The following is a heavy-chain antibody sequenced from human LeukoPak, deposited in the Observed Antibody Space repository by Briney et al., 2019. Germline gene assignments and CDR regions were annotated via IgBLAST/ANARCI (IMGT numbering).Heavy chain of an antibody. CDR3: AKRGVVIRVILVGFHKQAYYFDS. D-gene: IGHD3-22*01. CDR2: ISDTGSST. CDR1: GITLSNYG. Sequence: GGSLRLSCAVSGITLSNYGMSWVRQAPGKGLEWVACISDTGSSTNYADSVKGRFTISRDNAKNTLYLQMNSLRAEDTAVYYCAKRGVVIRVILVGFHKQAYYFDSWGQGALVTVSS. J-gene: IGHJ4*02. V-gene: IGHV3-23*01.